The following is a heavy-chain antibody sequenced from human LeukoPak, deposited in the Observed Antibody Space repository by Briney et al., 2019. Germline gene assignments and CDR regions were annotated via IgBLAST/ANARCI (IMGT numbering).Heavy chain of an antibody. CDR3: ATDPKPVYSSGWTGAFDI. V-gene: IGHV3-20*04. D-gene: IGHD6-19*01. Sequence: RSGGSLRLSCTASGFTFDDYGMSWVRQAPGKGLEWVSGINWNGGSTGYADSVKGRFTISRDNAKNSLYLQMNSLRAEDTALYYCATDPKPVYSSGWTGAFDIWGQGTMVTVSS. CDR2: INWNGGST. J-gene: IGHJ3*02. CDR1: GFTFDDYG.